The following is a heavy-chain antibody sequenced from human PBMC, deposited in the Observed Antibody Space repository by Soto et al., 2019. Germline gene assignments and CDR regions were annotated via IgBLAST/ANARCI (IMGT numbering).Heavy chain of an antibody. V-gene: IGHV3-74*01. J-gene: IGHJ4*02. D-gene: IGHD1-26*01. CDR1: GFTFSNYL. CDR2: INNDGSRT. Sequence: PGGSLRLSCAASGFTFSNYLMHWVRQFPGEGLVWVSSINNDGSRTWYADSVRGRIAMSRDNARNLVYLQMNSLRAEDTAVYYCGTTFEYWGQGALVTVSS. CDR3: GTTFEY.